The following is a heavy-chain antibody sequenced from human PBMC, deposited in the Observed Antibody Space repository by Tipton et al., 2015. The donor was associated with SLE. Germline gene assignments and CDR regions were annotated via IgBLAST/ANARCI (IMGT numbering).Heavy chain of an antibody. Sequence: LRLSCTVSGYSVSSGYYWSWIRQPPGKGLEWIGYIYYSGSTNYNPSLKSRVTISVDTSKNQFSLKLSSVTAADTAVYYCARARGVAGNWDDAFDIWGQGTMVTVSS. CDR2: IYYSGST. V-gene: IGHV4-61*01. CDR1: GYSVSSGYY. D-gene: IGHD4-23*01. CDR3: ARARGVAGNWDDAFDI. J-gene: IGHJ3*02.